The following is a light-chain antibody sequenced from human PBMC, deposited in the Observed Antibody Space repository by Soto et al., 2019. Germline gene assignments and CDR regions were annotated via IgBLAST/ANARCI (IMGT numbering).Light chain of an antibody. CDR1: QSVSSN. Sequence: EIVMTQSPATLSVSPGERATLSCRASQSVSSNLAWYQQKPGQAPRLLIYGASTRATGIPARFSGSGSGTEVTITISSLQSEDFAVYYCQQYNNWPGTFGQGTKVEIK. J-gene: IGKJ1*01. CDR3: QQYNNWPGT. CDR2: GAS. V-gene: IGKV3-15*01.